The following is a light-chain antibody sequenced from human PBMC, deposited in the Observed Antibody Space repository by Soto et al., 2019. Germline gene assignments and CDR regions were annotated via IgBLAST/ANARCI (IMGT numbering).Light chain of an antibody. Sequence: DIQMTQSPSTLSASVGDRVTTTCRASQGINSWLAWYQQKPGKAPKLLIYKASSLQGGVPSRFSGSGSGTEFTLTISSLQPDDFATYYCQQYDNYLFTFGPGTTVDIK. CDR1: QGINSW. J-gene: IGKJ3*01. CDR3: QQYDNYLFT. CDR2: KAS. V-gene: IGKV1-5*03.